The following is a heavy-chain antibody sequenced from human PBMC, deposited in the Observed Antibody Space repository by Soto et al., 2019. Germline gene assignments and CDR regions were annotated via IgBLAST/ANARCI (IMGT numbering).Heavy chain of an antibody. Sequence: SETLSLTCAVSGGSFSGYYWTWIRQPPGTGLEWIGEINHSGSTNYNPSLKSRVTISLGTSKNQFSLKLTSVTAADTAVYYCARDKITGLFDYWGQGTMVTVSS. J-gene: IGHJ4*02. CDR1: GGSFSGYY. V-gene: IGHV4-34*01. CDR3: ARDKITGLFDY. CDR2: INHSGST. D-gene: IGHD2-8*02.